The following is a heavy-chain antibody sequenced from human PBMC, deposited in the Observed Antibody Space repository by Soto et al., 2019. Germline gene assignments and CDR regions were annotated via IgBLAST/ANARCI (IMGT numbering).Heavy chain of an antibody. Sequence: PGLSCAASGFTFSTYSMSWVRQAPRQGLEWVSAISGSPSSTYYADSVKGRFTISGDNSKKTLFLQMNSLRAEDTAIYYCAKDGYDSSGDLYYFASWGQGSPGTVAS. CDR2: ISGSPSST. D-gene: IGHD3-22*01. CDR3: AKDGYDSSGDLYYFAS. J-gene: IGHJ4*02. V-gene: IGHV3-23*01. CDR1: GFTFSTYS.